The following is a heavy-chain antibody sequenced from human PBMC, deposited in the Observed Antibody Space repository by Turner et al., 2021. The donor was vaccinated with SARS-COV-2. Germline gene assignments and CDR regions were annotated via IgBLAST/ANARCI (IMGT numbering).Heavy chain of an antibody. CDR3: ATGYQLRVNWFDP. CDR2: FDPEEGET. J-gene: IGHJ5*02. D-gene: IGHD2-2*01. CDR1: GYTRTELS. Sequence: QVQLVQSGAEVKKPGASVKVSCKLSGYTRTELSMYWVRQAPGKGLEWMGGFDPEEGETIYAQKFQGRVTMTEDTSTDTADMELSSLRSEDTAVYYCATGYQLRVNWFDPWGQGTLVTVSS. V-gene: IGHV1-24*01.